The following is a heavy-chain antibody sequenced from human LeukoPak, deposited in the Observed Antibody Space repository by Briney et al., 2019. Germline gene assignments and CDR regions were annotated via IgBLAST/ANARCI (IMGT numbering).Heavy chain of an antibody. D-gene: IGHD1-1*01. CDR1: GGSISSGSYY. J-gene: IGHJ4*02. CDR3: ASQGLGLEFPY. V-gene: IGHV4-61*02. CDR2: SYTSGST. Sequence: PSQTLSLTCTVSGGSISSGSYYWGWVRQPAGRGGEWIGSSYTSGSTNENPSRKRRVTISVDTSKKQFARKRSSRAAAATAFYSCASQGLGLEFPYWGQGTLVTVSS.